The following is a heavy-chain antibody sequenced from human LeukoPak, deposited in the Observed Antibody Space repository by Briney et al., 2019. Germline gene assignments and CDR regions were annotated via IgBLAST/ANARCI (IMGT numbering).Heavy chain of an antibody. D-gene: IGHD3-16*02. Sequence: PSETLSLTCAVYGGSFSGYYWSWIRQPPGKGLEWIGEINHSGSTNYNPSLKSRVTISVDTSKNRFSLKLSSVTAADTAVYYCARGGGYVWGSYRTLGYWGQGTLVTVSS. CDR1: GGSFSGYY. CDR3: ARGGGYVWGSYRTLGY. V-gene: IGHV4-34*01. J-gene: IGHJ4*02. CDR2: INHSGST.